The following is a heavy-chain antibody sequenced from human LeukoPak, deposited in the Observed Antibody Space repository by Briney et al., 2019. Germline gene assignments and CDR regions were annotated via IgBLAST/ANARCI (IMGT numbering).Heavy chain of an antibody. CDR1: GFTFSSYD. J-gene: IGHJ3*02. CDR3: ARNSGSYYAFDI. V-gene: IGHV3-23*01. D-gene: IGHD1-26*01. Sequence: PGGSLRLSCAASGFTFSSYDMRWVRQAPGKGLEWVSAISGSGSSTNYADSVKGRFTISRDNSKNTLYLQMNSLRAEDTAVYYCARNSGSYYAFDIWGQGTMVTVSS. CDR2: ISGSGSST.